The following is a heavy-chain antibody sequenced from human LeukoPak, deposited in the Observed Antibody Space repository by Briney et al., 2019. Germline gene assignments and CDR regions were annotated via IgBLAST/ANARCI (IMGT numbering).Heavy chain of an antibody. CDR1: GFTVSSNY. D-gene: IGHD5-18*01. Sequence: GGSLRLSCAASGFTVSSNYMSWVRQAPGKGLEWVSTISDSGGSTYYADSVKGRFTISRHNSKNTLYLQMNSLRAEDTAVYYCAREGKGYSYGESYFDYWGQGTLVTVSS. J-gene: IGHJ4*02. V-gene: IGHV3-53*04. CDR3: AREGKGYSYGESYFDY. CDR2: ISDSGGST.